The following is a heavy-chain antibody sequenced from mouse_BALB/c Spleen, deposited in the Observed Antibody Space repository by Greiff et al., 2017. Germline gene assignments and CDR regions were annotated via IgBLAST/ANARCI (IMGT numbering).Heavy chain of an antibody. CDR2: IDPANGNT. Sequence: EVKLMESGAELVKPGASVKLSCTASGFNIKDTYMHWVKQRPEQGLEWIGRIDPANGNTKYDPKFQGKATITADTSSNTAYLQLSSLTSEDTAVYYCARGGLRFFAYWGQGTLVTVSA. V-gene: IGHV14-3*02. D-gene: IGHD2-4*01. J-gene: IGHJ3*01. CDR3: ARGGLRFFAY. CDR1: GFNIKDTY.